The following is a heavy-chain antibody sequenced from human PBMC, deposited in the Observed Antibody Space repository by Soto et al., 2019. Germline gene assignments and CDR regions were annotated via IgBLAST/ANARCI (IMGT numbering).Heavy chain of an antibody. CDR3: AREGGSETLQPSYNWFDT. CDR2: INANNGGA. D-gene: IGHD6-25*01. J-gene: IGHJ5*02. V-gene: IGHV1-2*02. CDR1: GYTFTDYH. Sequence: QVQLVQSGAEVKKPGASVKVSCKASGYTFTDYHIHWVRQAPGQGLEFMGWINANNGGAGSAQQFQGRVTVTRDTSITTVYMVLSNLRSDDTAVYYCAREGGSETLQPSYNWFDTWGQGTLVTVSS.